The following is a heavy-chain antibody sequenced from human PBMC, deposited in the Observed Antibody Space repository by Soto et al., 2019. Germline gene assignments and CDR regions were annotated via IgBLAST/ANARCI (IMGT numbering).Heavy chain of an antibody. Sequence: QVQLVQSGAEVKKPGASVKVSCKASGYTFTSYGISWVRQAPGQGREWMGWISAYNGNTNYAQKLQGRVTMTTDTSTSTAYMELRSLRSDDTAVYYCARVGWGYCSGGSCYQDAFDIWGQGTMVTVSS. CDR1: GYTFTSYG. D-gene: IGHD2-15*01. J-gene: IGHJ3*02. CDR2: ISAYNGNT. CDR3: ARVGWGYCSGGSCYQDAFDI. V-gene: IGHV1-18*01.